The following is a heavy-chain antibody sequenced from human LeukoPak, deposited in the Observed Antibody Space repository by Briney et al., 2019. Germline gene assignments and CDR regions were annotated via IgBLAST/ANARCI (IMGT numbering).Heavy chain of an antibody. CDR1: GFTFISYA. Sequence: GGSLRLSCAASGFTFISYAMNWVRQAPGRGLEWVSAISGGGGSTYYADFVKGRFTISRDNSKNTLSLQMNSLRAEDTAVYYCAKGWELPLYYFDYWGQGTLVTVSS. J-gene: IGHJ4*02. CDR2: ISGGGGST. CDR3: AKGWELPLYYFDY. D-gene: IGHD1-26*01. V-gene: IGHV3-23*01.